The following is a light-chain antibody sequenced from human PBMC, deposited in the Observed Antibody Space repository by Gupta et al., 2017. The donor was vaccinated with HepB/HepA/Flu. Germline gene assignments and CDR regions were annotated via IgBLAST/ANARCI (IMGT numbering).Light chain of an antibody. Sequence: EIVMTQSQDSLAGSLGERASINCKSSQSVLYSSKNKNYLAWSQQKPVQPPKLLIYWASTREPWVPDRFSGSRSGTDFTLTISSLQAEDVAVYYCQQYYSTPYTFGQGTKLEIK. V-gene: IGKV4-1*01. J-gene: IGKJ2*01. CDR1: QSVLYSSKNKNY. CDR3: QQYYSTPYT. CDR2: WAS.